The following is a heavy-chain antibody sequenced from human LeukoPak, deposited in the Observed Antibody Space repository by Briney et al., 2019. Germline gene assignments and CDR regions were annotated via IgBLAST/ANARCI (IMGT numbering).Heavy chain of an antibody. CDR3: ARDGDYYASGSYYLALDY. D-gene: IGHD3-10*01. CDR2: ISYDGSNT. CDR1: GFTFSSYG. V-gene: IGHV3-30*03. J-gene: IGHJ4*02. Sequence: GGSLRLSCAASGFTFSSYGMHWVRQAPGKGLEWVAVISYDGSNTYYADSVKGRFTISRDNSKNTLYLQMNSLRAEDTAVYYCARDGDYYASGSYYLALDYWGQGTLVTVSS.